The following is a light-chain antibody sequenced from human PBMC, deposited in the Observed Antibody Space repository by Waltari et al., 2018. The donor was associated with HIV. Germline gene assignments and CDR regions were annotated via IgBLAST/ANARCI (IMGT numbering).Light chain of an antibody. CDR3: QQHYTSPYT. CDR1: QSVLNSSSNKNS. CDR2: WAS. V-gene: IGKV4-1*01. Sequence: DIVMTQSPESLAVSLGERATINCKSSQSVLNSSSNKNSLAWYQQKSGQPPKLLIYWASTRESGVLERFSGSGSGTDFTLTISSLQAADVAVYYCQQHYTSPYTFGQGTKLEIK. J-gene: IGKJ2*01.